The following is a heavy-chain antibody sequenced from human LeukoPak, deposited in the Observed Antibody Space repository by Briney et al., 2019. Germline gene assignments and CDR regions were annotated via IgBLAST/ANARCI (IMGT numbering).Heavy chain of an antibody. D-gene: IGHD6-19*01. J-gene: IGHJ4*02. CDR3: ARDDIAVAGGALDY. V-gene: IGHV3-74*01. CDR1: GFTFSNYW. Sequence: HSGGSLRLSCAASGFTFSNYWMHWVRQAPGKGLVWVSRINSDGINTSYADSVKGRFTISRDNAKNTLNLQMNSLRAEDTAVYYCARDDIAVAGGALDYWGQGTLVTVSS. CDR2: INSDGINT.